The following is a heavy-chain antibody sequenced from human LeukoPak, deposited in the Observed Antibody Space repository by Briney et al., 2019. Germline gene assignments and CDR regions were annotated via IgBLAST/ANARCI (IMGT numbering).Heavy chain of an antibody. CDR2: FDPEDGET. CDR1: GYTLTELS. V-gene: IGHV1-24*01. Sequence: ASVKVSCKVSGYTLTELSMHWVRQAPGKVLEWMGGFDPEDGETIYAQKFQGRVTMTEDTSTDTAYMELSSLRSEDTAVYYCATVSGWSYYFDYWGQGTLVTVSS. D-gene: IGHD6-19*01. J-gene: IGHJ4*02. CDR3: ATVSGWSYYFDY.